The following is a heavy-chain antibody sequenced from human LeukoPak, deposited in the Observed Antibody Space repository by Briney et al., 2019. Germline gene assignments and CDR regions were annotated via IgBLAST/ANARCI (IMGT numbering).Heavy chain of an antibody. CDR1: GYTFTGYY. CDR2: INHNSGGT. D-gene: IGHD3-10*01. Sequence: ASVKVSCKASGYTFTGYYMHWVRQAPGQGLEWMGWINHNSGGTNYAQKFQGRVTMTRDTSISTAYMELSRLRSDDTAVYYCARSVRGITVDPWGQGTLVTVSS. J-gene: IGHJ5*02. CDR3: ARSVRGITVDP. V-gene: IGHV1-2*02.